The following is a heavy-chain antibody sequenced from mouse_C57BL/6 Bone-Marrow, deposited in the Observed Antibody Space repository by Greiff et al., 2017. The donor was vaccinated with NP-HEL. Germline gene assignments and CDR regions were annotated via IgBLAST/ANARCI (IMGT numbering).Heavy chain of an antibody. Sequence: EVKLMESGGGLVKPGGSLKLSCAASGFTFSSYAMSWVRQTPEKRLEWVATISDGGSYTYYPDTVKGRFTISRDNAKNNLYLQMSHLKSEDTAMYYCARDIYYYGSSWYYYAMDYWGQGTSVTVSS. CDR3: ARDIYYYGSSWYYYAMDY. J-gene: IGHJ4*01. CDR2: ISDGGSYT. D-gene: IGHD1-1*01. CDR1: GFTFSSYA. V-gene: IGHV5-4*01.